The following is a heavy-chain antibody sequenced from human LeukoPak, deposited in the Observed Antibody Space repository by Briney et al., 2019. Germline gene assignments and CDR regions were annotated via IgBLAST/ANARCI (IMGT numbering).Heavy chain of an antibody. CDR3: ARVLGSGRSGYYMDV. CDR2: IFYSGST. D-gene: IGHD3-10*01. CDR1: GDSISRYY. J-gene: IGHJ6*03. V-gene: IGHV4-59*01. Sequence: SETLSLTCTVSGDSISRYYWSWIRQPPGKGLEWIGYIFYSGSTNYNPSLKSRVTISVDTSKNQFSLKLSSVAAADTAMYYCARVLGSGRSGYYMDVWGKGTTVTVSS.